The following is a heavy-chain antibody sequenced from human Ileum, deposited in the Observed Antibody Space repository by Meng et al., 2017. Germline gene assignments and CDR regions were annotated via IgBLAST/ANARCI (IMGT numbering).Heavy chain of an antibody. CDR3: ARVCSRRRGSGPLDPFDI. V-gene: IGHV1-8*03. CDR2: MNPNSGNT. CDR1: GYTFTSYE. Sequence: ASVKVSCKGSGYTFTSYEIDWVRQATGQGLEWMGCMNPNSGNTGYAQKFQGRVTITRNTSISTAYMELSSLKSEDTAVYYCARVCSRRRGSGPLDPFDIWGQGTMVTVSS. J-gene: IGHJ3*02. D-gene: IGHD3-10*02.